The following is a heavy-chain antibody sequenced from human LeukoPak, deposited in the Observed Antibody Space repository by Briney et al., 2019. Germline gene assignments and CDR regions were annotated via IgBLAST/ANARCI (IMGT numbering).Heavy chain of an antibody. CDR3: ALGDSSGYYYFDY. CDR1: GFTFTGYY. J-gene: IGHJ4*02. D-gene: IGHD3-22*01. CDR2: ISAYNGNT. Sequence: ASVKVSCRTSGFTFTGYYVHWIRQAPGQGLEWMGWISAYNGNTNYAQKLQGRVTMTTDTSTSTAYMELRSLRSDDTAVYYCALGDSSGYYYFDYWGQGTLVTVSS. V-gene: IGHV1-18*01.